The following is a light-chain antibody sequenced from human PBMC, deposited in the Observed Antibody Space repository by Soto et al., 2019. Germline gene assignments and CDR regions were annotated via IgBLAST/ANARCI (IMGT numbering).Light chain of an antibody. J-gene: IGKJ1*01. Sequence: EIVMTQSPVTLSVSPGERATLSCRASQSVSSNLAWYQQKPGQAPRLLIYGASTRATGVPARFSGSGSGTEFTLTISSLQSEDFAVYYCQQYGSSYPWTFGQGTKVEIK. CDR3: QQYGSSYPWT. V-gene: IGKV3-15*01. CDR2: GAS. CDR1: QSVSSN.